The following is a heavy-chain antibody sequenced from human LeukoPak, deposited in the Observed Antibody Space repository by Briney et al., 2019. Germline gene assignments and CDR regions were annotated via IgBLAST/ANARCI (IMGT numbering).Heavy chain of an antibody. J-gene: IGHJ6*03. CDR2: INHSGST. V-gene: IGHV4-39*07. D-gene: IGHD6-13*01. Sequence: SETLSLTCTVSGGSISSGGYYWSWIRQPPGKGREWIGEINHSGSTNYNPSLKSRVTISVDTSKNQFSLKLSSVTAADTAVYYCARRTQLAVSSSWYKGGRPYYYMDVWGKGTTVTVSS. CDR1: GGSISSGGYY. CDR3: ARRTQLAVSSSWYKGGRPYYYMDV.